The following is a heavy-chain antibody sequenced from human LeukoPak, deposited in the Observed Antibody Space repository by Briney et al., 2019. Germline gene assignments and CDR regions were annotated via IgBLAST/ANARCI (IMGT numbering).Heavy chain of an antibody. CDR1: GGSISSYY. V-gene: IGHV4-59*08. CDR2: IYYSGST. Sequence: PSETLSLTCTVSGGSISSYYWSWIRQPPGKGLEWIGYIYYSGSTNYNPPLKSRVTISVDTSKNQFYLKLSSVTAADTDVYYCAGVDSSGYYDPPRFDYWGQGTLVIVSS. CDR3: AGVDSSGYYDPPRFDY. J-gene: IGHJ4*02. D-gene: IGHD3-22*01.